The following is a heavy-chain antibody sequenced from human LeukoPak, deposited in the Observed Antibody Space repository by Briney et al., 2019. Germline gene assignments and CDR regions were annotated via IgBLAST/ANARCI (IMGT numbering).Heavy chain of an antibody. CDR1: GGTFSSYA. CDR3: AYSGSYWAPPY. J-gene: IGHJ4*02. Sequence: SVKVSCKASGGTFSSYAISWVRQAPGQGLEWMGRIIPIFGTANYAQKLQGRVTITADKSTSTAYMELSSLRSEDTAVYYCAYSGSYWAPPYWGQGTLVTVSS. D-gene: IGHD1-26*01. CDR2: IIPIFGTA. V-gene: IGHV1-69*06.